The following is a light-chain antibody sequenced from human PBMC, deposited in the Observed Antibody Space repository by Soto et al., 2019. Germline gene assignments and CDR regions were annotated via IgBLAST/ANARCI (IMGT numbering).Light chain of an antibody. V-gene: IGKV3-20*01. CDR3: EEDDRSPLS. CDR1: QDVHRY. CDR2: GAP. J-gene: IGKJ4*01. Sequence: EIVLTQSPGTLSLSPGERATLSCRASQDVHRYVAWYQQKPGQAPRLLISGAPTRATGNPDRFGGSGSGSAFTPTISRMEPEDFAVSHYEEDDRSPLSFGGGTKVEIK.